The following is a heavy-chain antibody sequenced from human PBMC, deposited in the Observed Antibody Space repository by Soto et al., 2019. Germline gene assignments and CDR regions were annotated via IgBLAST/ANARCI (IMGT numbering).Heavy chain of an antibody. CDR2: IYASGSP. J-gene: IGHJ4*02. D-gene: IGHD1-26*01. CDR3: ARGVGSSPPQY. Sequence: SETLSLTCTISGGSVSVYYWSWIRQSTGQGLEWIGYIYASGSPYYNPSLRSRVTISADTSKNQISLKLTSPTAADTAVYYCARGVGSSPPQYWGRGNLVPLLL. CDR1: GGSVSVYY. V-gene: IGHV4-59*02.